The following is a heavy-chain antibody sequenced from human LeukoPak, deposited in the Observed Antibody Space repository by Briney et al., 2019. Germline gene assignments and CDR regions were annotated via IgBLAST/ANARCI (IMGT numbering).Heavy chain of an antibody. Sequence: RRSLRLSCAASGFTFRRFPMHWVRQAPGKGLEWVAVISEDGSKTFYTDSVKGRFTISRDNSRNTLYLQMNRLRPGDTAVYFCANLYSGSPSNAFDIWGQGTMVTVSS. CDR2: ISEDGSKT. CDR3: ANLYSGSPSNAFDI. D-gene: IGHD5-12*01. CDR1: GFTFRRFP. V-gene: IGHV3-30*04. J-gene: IGHJ3*02.